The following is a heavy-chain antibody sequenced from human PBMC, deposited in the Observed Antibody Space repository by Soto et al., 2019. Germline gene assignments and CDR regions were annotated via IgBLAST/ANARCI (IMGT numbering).Heavy chain of an antibody. CDR1: GGSISSGGYS. J-gene: IGHJ6*02. D-gene: IGHD6-13*01. CDR3: ARERLAAAGLNYYYYGMDV. Sequence: QLQLQESGSGLVKPSQTLSLTCAVSGGSISSGGYSWSWIRQPPGKGLEWIGYIYHSGSTYYNPSLKSRVTISVDRSKNQFSLKLSSVTAADTAVYYCARERLAAAGLNYYYYGMDVWGQGTTVTVSS. V-gene: IGHV4-30-2*01. CDR2: IYHSGST.